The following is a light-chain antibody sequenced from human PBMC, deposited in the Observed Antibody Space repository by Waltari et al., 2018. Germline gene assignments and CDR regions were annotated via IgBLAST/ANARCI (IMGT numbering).Light chain of an antibody. CDR2: DVS. CDR3: CSYAGSYTFG. Sequence: QSALTQPRSVSGSPGQSVTISCTGTSSDVGGYNYVSWYQQHPGKAPKLMIYDVSKAPPGVPYRFSGSKSGNPASLTISGLQAEDEADYYCCSYAGSYTFGFGGGTKLTVL. CDR1: SSDVGGYNY. V-gene: IGLV2-11*01. J-gene: IGLJ2*01.